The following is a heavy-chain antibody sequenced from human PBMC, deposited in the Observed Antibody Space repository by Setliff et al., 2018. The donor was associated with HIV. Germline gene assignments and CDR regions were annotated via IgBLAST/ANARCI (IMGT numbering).Heavy chain of an antibody. CDR3: ARHGEQQPTRR. D-gene: IGHD6-13*01. J-gene: IGHJ4*02. V-gene: IGHV4-38-2*01. CDR1: GYSINNGYY. CDR2: LYHSGTT. Sequence: SETLSLTCAVSGYSINNGYYWGLIRQPPGKGLEWIGSLYHSGTTFYNPSLKTRVTISVDRSKNQFSLNMTSVTAAETAVYYCARHGEQQPTRRWGQGTLVTVSS.